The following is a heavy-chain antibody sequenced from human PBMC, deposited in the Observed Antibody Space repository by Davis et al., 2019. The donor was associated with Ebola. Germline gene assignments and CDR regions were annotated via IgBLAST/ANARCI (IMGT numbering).Heavy chain of an antibody. Sequence: AASVKVSCKASGGTFSSYAISWVRQAPGQGLEWMGGIIPIFGTANYAQKFQGRVTMTRDTSTSTVYMELSSLRSEDTAVYYCASPDYYDSSGYSDAFDIWGQGTMVTVSS. CDR3: ASPDYYDSSGYSDAFDI. J-gene: IGHJ3*02. CDR2: IIPIFGTA. CDR1: GGTFSSYA. V-gene: IGHV1-69*05. D-gene: IGHD3-22*01.